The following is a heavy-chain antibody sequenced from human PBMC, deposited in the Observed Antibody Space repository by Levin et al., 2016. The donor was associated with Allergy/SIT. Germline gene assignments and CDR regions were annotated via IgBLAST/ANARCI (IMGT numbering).Heavy chain of an antibody. V-gene: IGHV3-23*01. CDR2: VSGSGGST. CDR3: AKKPIRGVIIEDAFDI. Sequence: VRQAPGKGLEWVSSVSGSGGSTYYADSVKGRFTISRDNSKNTVYLQMNSLRAEDTAVYYCAKKPIRGVIIEDAFDIWGQGTMVTVSS. D-gene: IGHD3-10*01. J-gene: IGHJ3*02.